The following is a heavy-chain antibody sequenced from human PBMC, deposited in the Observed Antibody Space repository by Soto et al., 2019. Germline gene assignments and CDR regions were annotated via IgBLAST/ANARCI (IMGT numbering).Heavy chain of an antibody. Sequence: EVQLVESGGGLVKPGGSLRLSCAASGFTFSNAWMSWVRQAPGKGQEWVGRIKSKTDGGTTDYAAPVKGRFTISRDDSKNTLYLQMNSLKTEDTAVYYCTTDPIVVVINDFDYWGQGTLVTVSS. CDR1: GFTFSNAW. J-gene: IGHJ4*02. CDR2: IKSKTDGGTT. CDR3: TTDPIVVVINDFDY. D-gene: IGHD3-22*01. V-gene: IGHV3-15*01.